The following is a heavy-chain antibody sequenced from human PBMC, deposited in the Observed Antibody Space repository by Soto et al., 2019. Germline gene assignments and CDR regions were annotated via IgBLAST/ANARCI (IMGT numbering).Heavy chain of an antibody. CDR2: ISYDGSNK. Sequence: QVQLVESGGGVVQPGRSLRLSCAASGFTFSSYAMHWVRQAPGKGLEWVAVISYDGSNKYYADSVKGRFTISRDNSKNKLYLQMTSLRAEDTDVYYCARDGGYGDHWYFDLWGRGTLVTVSS. J-gene: IGHJ2*01. D-gene: IGHD4-17*01. CDR1: GFTFSSYA. V-gene: IGHV3-30-3*01. CDR3: ARDGGYGDHWYFDL.